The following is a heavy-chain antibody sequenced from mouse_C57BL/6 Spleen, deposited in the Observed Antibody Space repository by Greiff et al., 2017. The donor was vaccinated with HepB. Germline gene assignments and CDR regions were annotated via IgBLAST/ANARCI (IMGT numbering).Heavy chain of an antibody. CDR2: IDPSDSYT. V-gene: IGHV1-50*01. J-gene: IGHJ1*03. Sequence: VQLQQPGAELVKPGASVKLSCKASGYTFTSYWMQWVKQRPGQGLEWIGEIDPSDSYTNYNQKFKGKATLTVDTSSSTAYMQLSSLTSEDSAVYYCARFLYYGNYGYFDVWGTGTTVTVSS. D-gene: IGHD2-1*01. CDR3: ARFLYYGNYGYFDV. CDR1: GYTFTSYW.